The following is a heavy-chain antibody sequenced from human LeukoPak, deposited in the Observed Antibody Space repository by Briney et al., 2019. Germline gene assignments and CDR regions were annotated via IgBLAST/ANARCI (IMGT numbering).Heavy chain of an antibody. J-gene: IGHJ4*02. CDR3: ARHDAGIAARPFDN. V-gene: IGHV4-4*09. CDR2: IHASGPT. D-gene: IGHD6-6*01. Sequence: PSETLSLTCTVSGGSISTYSRSWIRRPPGKGLEWIAYIHASGPTNYNPSLKSRITISVDTSKNQFSLKLSSVTAADTAVYYCARHDAGIAARPFDNWGQGTLDTVSS. CDR1: GGSISTYS.